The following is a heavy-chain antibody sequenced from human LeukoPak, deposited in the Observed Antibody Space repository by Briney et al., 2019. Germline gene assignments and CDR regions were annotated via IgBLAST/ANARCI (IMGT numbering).Heavy chain of an antibody. D-gene: IGHD5-24*01. CDR2: INPNSGGT. CDR3: ARDRADYYYMDV. CDR1: GYTFTGYY. Sequence: ASVKVSCKASGYTFTGYYMHWVRQAPGQGLEWMGWINPNSGGTNYAQKFQGRVTMTRDTSISTAYMELSRLRSDDTAVYYCARDRADYYYMDVWDKGTTVTVSS. V-gene: IGHV1-2*02. J-gene: IGHJ6*03.